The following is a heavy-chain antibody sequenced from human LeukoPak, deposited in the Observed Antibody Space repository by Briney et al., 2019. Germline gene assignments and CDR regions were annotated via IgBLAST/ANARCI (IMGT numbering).Heavy chain of an antibody. Sequence: ASVKVSCKASGYTFTGYYMHWVRQAPGQGLEWMGWINPNSGGTNYAQKFQGRVTMTRDTSTSTAYMELSRLRSDDTAVYYCARDRDYDILTGYYTDPWGQGTLVTVSS. J-gene: IGHJ5*02. CDR1: GYTFTGYY. V-gene: IGHV1-2*02. CDR3: ARDRDYDILTGYYTDP. D-gene: IGHD3-9*01. CDR2: INPNSGGT.